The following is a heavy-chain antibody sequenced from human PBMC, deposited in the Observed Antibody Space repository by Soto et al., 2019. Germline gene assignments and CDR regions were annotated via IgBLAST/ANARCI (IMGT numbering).Heavy chain of an antibody. J-gene: IGHJ5*02. V-gene: IGHV4-39*01. CDR2: IYYSGST. CDR3: ARYMIGRINWFDP. D-gene: IGHD3-10*02. Sequence: SETLSLTCTVSGGSISSSSYYWGWIRQPPGKGLEWIGSIYYSGSTYYNPSLKSRVTISVDTSKNQFSLKLSSVTAADTAVYYCARYMIGRINWFDPWGQGTLVTVSS. CDR1: GGSISSSSYY.